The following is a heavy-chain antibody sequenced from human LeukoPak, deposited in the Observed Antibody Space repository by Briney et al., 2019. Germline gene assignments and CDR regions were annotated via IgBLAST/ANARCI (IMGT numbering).Heavy chain of an antibody. V-gene: IGHV4-39*07. CDR1: GGSISSSSYY. CDR2: IYYSGST. CDR3: VLSSSWYQH. Sequence: SETLSLTCTVSGGSISSSSYYWGWIRQPPGKGLEWIGSIYYSGSTYYNPSLKSRVTISVDTSKNQFSLKLSSVTAADTAVYYCVLSSSWYQHWGQGTLVTVSS. D-gene: IGHD6-13*01. J-gene: IGHJ1*01.